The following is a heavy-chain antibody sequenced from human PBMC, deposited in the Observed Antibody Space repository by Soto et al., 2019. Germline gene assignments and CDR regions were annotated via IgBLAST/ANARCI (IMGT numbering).Heavy chain of an antibody. CDR2: ISAHNGNT. V-gene: IGHV1-18*01. CDR1: GYTFTSYG. CDR3: ARGRYGDY. J-gene: IGHJ4*02. Sequence: QVHLVQSGAEVKKPGASVKVSCKASGYTFTSYGITWVRQAPGQGLEWMGWISAHNGNTDYAQKLQGRVIVTRDTSPSTAYMELRSPISDDPAVYYCARGRYGDYWGQGALVTVSS. D-gene: IGHD1-1*01.